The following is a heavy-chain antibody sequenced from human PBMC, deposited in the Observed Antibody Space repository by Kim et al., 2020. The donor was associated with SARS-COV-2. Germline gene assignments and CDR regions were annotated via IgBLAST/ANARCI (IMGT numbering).Heavy chain of an antibody. CDR2: ISGSSNPI. V-gene: IGHV3-48*02. D-gene: IGHD2-15*01. J-gene: IGHJ6*02. CDR1: GFTFNSHG. Sequence: GGSLRLSCETSGFTFNSHGMSWVRQAPGKGLEWISAISGSSNPIYYADSVKGRFTISRDNPKNSLYLQMNSLRDEDTAVYFCARGGGIAYSYAMDVWGQGTTVTVSS. CDR3: ARGGGIAYSYAMDV.